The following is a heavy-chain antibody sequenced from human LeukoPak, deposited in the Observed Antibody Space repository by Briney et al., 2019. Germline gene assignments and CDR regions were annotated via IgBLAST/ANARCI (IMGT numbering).Heavy chain of an antibody. Sequence: PGGSLRLSCAASGCTFSDYYMSWIRQAPGKGLEWVSYISSSGSTIYYADSVKGRFTISRDNAKNSLYLQMNGLRAEDTAVYYCARAGIQYYYDSSGYSILSYWGQGTLVTVSS. CDR2: ISSSGSTI. CDR1: GCTFSDYY. CDR3: ARAGIQYYYDSSGYSILSY. D-gene: IGHD3-22*01. V-gene: IGHV3-11*01. J-gene: IGHJ4*02.